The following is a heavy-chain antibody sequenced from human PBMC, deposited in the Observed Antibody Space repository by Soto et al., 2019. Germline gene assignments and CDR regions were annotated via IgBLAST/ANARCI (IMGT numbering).Heavy chain of an antibody. CDR3: ARLPSTTDYYYYGMDV. CDR2: IYYSGST. CDR1: NDSSIPYY. Sequence: SETLPLTCTVSNDSSIPYYWSWIRQPPGKGLEWIGFIYYSGSTTYNPSLKSRVTISVDTSKNQFSLKLSSVTAADTAVYYCARLPSTTDYYYYGMDVWGQGTTVTVSS. D-gene: IGHD4-17*01. J-gene: IGHJ6*02. V-gene: IGHV4-59*08.